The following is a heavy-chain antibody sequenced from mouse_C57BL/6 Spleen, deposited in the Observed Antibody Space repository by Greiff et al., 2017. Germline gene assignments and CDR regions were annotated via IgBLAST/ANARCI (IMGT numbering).Heavy chain of an antibody. V-gene: IGHV1-50*01. D-gene: IGHD2-5*01. CDR1: GYTFTSYW. CDR2: IDPSDSYT. J-gene: IGHJ4*01. CDR3: ARRVVTTWRAMDY. Sequence: QVHVKQSGAELVKPGASVKLSCKASGYTFTSYWMQWVKQRPGQGLEWIGEIDPSDSYTNYNQKFKGKATLTVDTSSSTAYMQLSSLTSEDSAVYYCARRVVTTWRAMDYWGQGTSVTVSS.